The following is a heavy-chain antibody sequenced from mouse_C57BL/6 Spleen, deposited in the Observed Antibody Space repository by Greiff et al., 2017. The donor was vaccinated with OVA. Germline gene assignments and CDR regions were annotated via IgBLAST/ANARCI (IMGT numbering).Heavy chain of an antibody. CDR3: ARAPYGNYFDD. Sequence: EVQVVESGPGLVKPSQSLSLTCSVTGYSITSGYYWNWIRQFPGNKLEWMGYISYDGSNNYNPSLNNRISITRDTSKNQFFLKLNSVTTEDTATYYCARAPYGNYFDDWGQGTTLTVSS. D-gene: IGHD2-1*01. CDR2: ISYDGSN. J-gene: IGHJ2*01. CDR1: GYSITSGYY. V-gene: IGHV3-6*01.